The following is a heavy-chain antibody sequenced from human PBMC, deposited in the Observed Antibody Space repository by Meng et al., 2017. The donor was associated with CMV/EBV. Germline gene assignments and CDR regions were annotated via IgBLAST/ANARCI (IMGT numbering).Heavy chain of an antibody. Sequence: GESLKISCPASGFTFGDYAMSWVRQAPGKGLEWVGFIRSKAYGGTTEYAASVKGRFTISRDDSKSIAYLQMNSLKTEDTAVYYCTRATVTTYYYYYGMDVWGQGTTVTVSS. D-gene: IGHD4-11*01. CDR2: IRSKAYGGTT. CDR3: TRATVTTYYYYYGMDV. V-gene: IGHV3-49*04. J-gene: IGHJ6*02. CDR1: GFTFGDYA.